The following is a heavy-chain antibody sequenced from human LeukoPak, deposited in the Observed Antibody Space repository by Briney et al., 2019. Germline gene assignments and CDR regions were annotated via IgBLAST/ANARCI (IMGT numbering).Heavy chain of an antibody. CDR1: GGSISSGGYC. J-gene: IGHJ5*02. CDR3: ARLIWFGESVAETWFDP. V-gene: IGHV4-31*03. Sequence: PSETLSLTCTVSGGSISSGGYCWSWIRQHPGKGLEWIGYIYYSGSTYYNPSLKSRVTISVDTSKNQFSLKLSSVTAADTAVYYCARLIWFGESVAETWFDPWGQGTLVTVSS. D-gene: IGHD3-10*01. CDR2: IYYSGST.